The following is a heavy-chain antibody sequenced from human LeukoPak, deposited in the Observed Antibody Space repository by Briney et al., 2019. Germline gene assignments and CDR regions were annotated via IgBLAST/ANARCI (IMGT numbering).Heavy chain of an antibody. J-gene: IGHJ3*02. CDR2: IYHSGST. V-gene: IGHV4-30-2*01. D-gene: IGHD3-22*01. CDR1: GGSISSGGYS. Sequence: PSQTLSLTCAVSGGSISSGGYSWSWIRQPPGKGLEWIGYIYHSGSTYYNPSLKGRVTISVDRSKNQFSLKLSSVTAADTAVYYCARRQPNYYDSSGYSPGAAFDIWGQGTMVTVSS. CDR3: ARRQPNYYDSSGYSPGAAFDI.